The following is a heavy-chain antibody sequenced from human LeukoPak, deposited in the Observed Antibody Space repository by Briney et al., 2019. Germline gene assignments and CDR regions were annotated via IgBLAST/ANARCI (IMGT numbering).Heavy chain of an antibody. V-gene: IGHV1-69*05. CDR1: GGTFSSYA. CDR2: IIPIFGTA. J-gene: IGHJ4*02. D-gene: IGHD5-12*01. Sequence: SVKVSCKASGGTFSSYAISWVLQAPGQGLEWMGGIIPIFGTANYAQKFQGRVTMTRDTSTSTVYMELSSLRSEDTAVYYCARVGYGQTKTYFDYWGQGTLVTVSS. CDR3: ARVGYGQTKTYFDY.